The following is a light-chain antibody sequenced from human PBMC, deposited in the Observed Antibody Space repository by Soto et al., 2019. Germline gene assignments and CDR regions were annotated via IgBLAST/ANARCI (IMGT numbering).Light chain of an antibody. CDR2: KTS. CDR3: QQYNSNPLT. J-gene: IGKJ4*01. Sequence: DIQMTQSPSTLSASVGDRVTITCRASQSFSTWLAWYQQKPGKAPNLLIYKTSILESVVPSRFSGSGSGTEFTLTISSLQPDDFATYYCQQYNSNPLTFGGGTKVEIK. V-gene: IGKV1-5*03. CDR1: QSFSTW.